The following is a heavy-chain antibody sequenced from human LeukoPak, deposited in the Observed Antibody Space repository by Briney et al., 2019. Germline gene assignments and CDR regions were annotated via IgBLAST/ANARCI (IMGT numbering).Heavy chain of an antibody. CDR3: ATLSYSSGGLDY. CDR2: FDPEDGET. D-gene: IGHD6-19*01. CDR1: GYTLTELS. V-gene: IGHV1-24*01. J-gene: IGHJ4*02. Sequence: ASVKVSCKVSGYTLTELSMHWVRQAPGKGLEWMGGFDPEDGETIYAQKFQGRVTMTEDTSTDTAYMELGSLRSEDTAVYYCATLSYSSGGLDYWGQGTLVTVSS.